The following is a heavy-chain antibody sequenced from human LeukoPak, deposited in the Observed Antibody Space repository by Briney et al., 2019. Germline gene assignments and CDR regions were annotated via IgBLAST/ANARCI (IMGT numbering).Heavy chain of an antibody. CDR1: GGSISSYY. CDR2: IHYSGTS. D-gene: IGHD2-2*01. Sequence: SETLSLTCTVSGGSISSYYWSWIRQPPGKGLEWIGYIHYSGTSTYNPSLKSRVTISVDTSKNQFSLKLSSVTAADTAVYYCARHVRSSTSYPLGDWGQGTLVTVSS. J-gene: IGHJ4*02. CDR3: ARHVRSSTSYPLGD. V-gene: IGHV4-59*08.